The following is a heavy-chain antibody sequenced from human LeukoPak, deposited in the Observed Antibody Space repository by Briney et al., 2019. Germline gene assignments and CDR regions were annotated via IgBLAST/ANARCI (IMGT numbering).Heavy chain of an antibody. CDR1: GFTFDDYT. CDR2: ISWDGGST. J-gene: IGHJ4*02. D-gene: IGHD3-10*01. V-gene: IGHV3-43*01. Sequence: GGSLRLSCAASGFTFDDYTMHWVRQAPGKGLEWVSLISWDGGSTYYADSVKGRFTISRDNSKNSLYLQMNSLRTEDTALYYCAKDIRGQGTFDYWGQGTLVTVSS. CDR3: AKDIRGQGTFDY.